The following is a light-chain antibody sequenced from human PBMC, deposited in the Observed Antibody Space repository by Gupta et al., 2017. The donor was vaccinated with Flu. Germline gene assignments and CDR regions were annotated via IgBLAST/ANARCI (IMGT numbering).Light chain of an antibody. CDR3: QQRSNWPMLT. Sequence: EIVLTQSPATLSLSPGERATLSCRASQSVSSYLAWYQQKPGQAPRLLIYDASNRATGIPARFSGSGSGTDXTLTISXLEPEDFAVYYCQQRSNWPMLTFGXGTKVEIK. J-gene: IGKJ4*01. V-gene: IGKV3-11*01. CDR2: DAS. CDR1: QSVSSY.